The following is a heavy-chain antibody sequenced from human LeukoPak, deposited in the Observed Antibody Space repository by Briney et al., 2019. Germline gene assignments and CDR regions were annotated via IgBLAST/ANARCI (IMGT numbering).Heavy chain of an antibody. V-gene: IGHV3-23*01. CDR1: GFTFSAFA. Sequence: GGSLRLSCAASGFTFSAFAMTWVRQAPGKGLEWVSTITDDGYNTYSADSVKGRITFSRDNSKNTLSLQLRSLRAEDAAVYYCAKDLSYTSGASDHWGQGTLVTVSS. CDR2: ITDDGYNT. D-gene: IGHD6-19*01. CDR3: AKDLSYTSGASDH. J-gene: IGHJ4*02.